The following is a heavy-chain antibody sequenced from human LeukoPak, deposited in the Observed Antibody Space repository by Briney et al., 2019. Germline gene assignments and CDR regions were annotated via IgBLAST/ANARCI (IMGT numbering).Heavy chain of an antibody. CDR2: ISWNSGSI. D-gene: IGHD6-19*01. V-gene: IGHV3-9*01. J-gene: IGHJ4*02. CDR1: GFTFDDYA. CDR3: AKDGEGDSGWYNY. Sequence: GGSLRLSCAASGFTFDDYAMHWVRHAPGKGLEWVSGISWNSGSIGYADSVKGRFTISRDNAKNSLYLQMNSLRAEDTALYYCAKDGEGDSGWYNYWGQGTLVTVSS.